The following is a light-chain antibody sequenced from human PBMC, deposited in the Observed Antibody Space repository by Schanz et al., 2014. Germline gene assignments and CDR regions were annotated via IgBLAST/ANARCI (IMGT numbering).Light chain of an antibody. J-gene: IGKJ4*01. CDR1: QDISNY. CDR2: DAS. V-gene: IGKV1-39*01. CDR3: QQGDSFPLT. Sequence: DIQMTQSPSSLSASVGDRVTITCQASQDISNYLNWYQQKPGKAPKLLIYDASSLESGVPSRFSGSGSGTEFTLTISSLQSEDFATYYCQQGDSFPLTFGGGTTVEIK.